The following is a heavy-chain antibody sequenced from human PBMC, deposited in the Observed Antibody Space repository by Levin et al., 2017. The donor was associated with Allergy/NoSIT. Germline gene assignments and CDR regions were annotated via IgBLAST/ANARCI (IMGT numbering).Heavy chain of an antibody. CDR3: ARAAPYYYDSSGYSRLYYLDY. CDR1: AGSDSSGSYY. J-gene: IGHJ4*02. CDR2: IYFSGST. V-gene: IGHV4-61*01. D-gene: IGHD3-22*01. Sequence: SETLSLTCTVSAGSDSSGSYYWSWIRQPPGKGLEWIGYIYFSGSTNYNPSLKSRVTTSVDTSKNQFSLKLSSVTAADTAVYYCARAAPYYYDSSGYSRLYYLDYWGQGTLVTVSS.